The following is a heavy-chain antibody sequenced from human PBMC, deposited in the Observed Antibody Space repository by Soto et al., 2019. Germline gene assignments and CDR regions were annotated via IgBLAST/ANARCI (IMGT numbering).Heavy chain of an antibody. Sequence: GGSLRLSCAASAFTFSSYAMSWVRQAPGKGLEWVSLISASGGSTYYADSVKGRFTISGDNSKNTLYLQMNSLRAEDTAVYYCAKRSFDNWFDPWGLGTLVNVSS. CDR1: AFTFSSYA. J-gene: IGHJ5*02. CDR3: AKRSFDNWFDP. D-gene: IGHD3-3*01. V-gene: IGHV3-23*01. CDR2: ISASGGST.